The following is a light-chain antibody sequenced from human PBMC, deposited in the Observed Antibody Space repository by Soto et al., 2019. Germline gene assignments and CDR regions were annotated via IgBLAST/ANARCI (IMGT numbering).Light chain of an antibody. CDR2: GAS. Sequence: IVLTQSPGTLSLSPGEGASVSCRASQSLNSGYLAWYQQKPGQAPRLLIYGASSRATDIPDRFSGSRSGTNFTLTISRLEPEDFAVYFCQQYGSAPYTFGQGTKLEIK. J-gene: IGKJ2*01. V-gene: IGKV3-20*01. CDR3: QQYGSAPYT. CDR1: QSLNSGY.